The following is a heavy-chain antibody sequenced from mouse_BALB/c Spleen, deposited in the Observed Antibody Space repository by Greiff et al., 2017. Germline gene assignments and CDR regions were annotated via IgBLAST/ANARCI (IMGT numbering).Heavy chain of an antibody. D-gene: IGHD1-1*01. CDR2: ISSGGST. J-gene: IGHJ1*01. V-gene: IGHV5-6-5*01. Sequence: EVKLMESGGGLVKPGGSLKLSCAASGFTFSSYAMSWVRQTPEKRLEWVASISSGGSTYYPDSVKGRFTISRDNARNILYLQMSSLRSEDTAMYYCARGGDYYGSSYGVWGAGTTVTVSS. CDR1: GFTFSSYA. CDR3: ARGGDYYGSSYGV.